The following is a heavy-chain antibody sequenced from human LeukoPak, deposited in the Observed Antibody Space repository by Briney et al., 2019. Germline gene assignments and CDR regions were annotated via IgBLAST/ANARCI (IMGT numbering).Heavy chain of an antibody. V-gene: IGHV3-30*02. J-gene: IGHJ3*02. D-gene: IGHD2-15*01. CDR2: IRYDGSNK. CDR3: ARAGYCSGGSCYPEGGAFDI. CDR1: GFTFSSYG. Sequence: PGGSLRLSCAASGFTFSSYGMHWVRQAPGKGLEWVAFIRYDGSNKYYADYVKGRFTISRDNSKNTLYLQMNSLRAEDTAVYYCARAGYCSGGSCYPEGGAFDIWGQGTMVTVSS.